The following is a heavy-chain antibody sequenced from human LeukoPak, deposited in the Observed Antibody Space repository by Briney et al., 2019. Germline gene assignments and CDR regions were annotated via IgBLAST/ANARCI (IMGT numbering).Heavy chain of an antibody. Sequence: PGGSLRLSCAASGFTFSSYSMNWVRRAPGKGLEWVSYISSSSSTIYYADSVKGRFTISRDNAKNSLYLQMNSLRAEDTAVYYCARISSSVYWGQGTLVTVSS. CDR2: ISSSSSTI. CDR1: GFTFSSYS. J-gene: IGHJ4*02. D-gene: IGHD6-13*01. V-gene: IGHV3-48*01. CDR3: ARISSSVY.